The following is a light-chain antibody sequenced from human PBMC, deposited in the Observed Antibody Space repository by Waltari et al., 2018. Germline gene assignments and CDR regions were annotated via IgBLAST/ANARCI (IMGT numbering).Light chain of an antibody. V-gene: IGKV1-39*01. CDR2: GAS. Sequence: DIQMTQSPSSLSASVGDRVTITCRTSQSISRNLNWYQQKPGKDPRLLISGASSLESGVPSRFSGSGSGTDFTLTITSLQAEDFATYYCQESDSTLTWTFGPGTKVEI. CDR1: QSISRN. CDR3: QESDSTLTWT. J-gene: IGKJ1*01.